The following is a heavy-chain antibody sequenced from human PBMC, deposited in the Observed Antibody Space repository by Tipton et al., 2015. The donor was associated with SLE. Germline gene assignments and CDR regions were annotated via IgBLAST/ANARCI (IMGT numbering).Heavy chain of an antibody. Sequence: GLVKPSETLSLTCTVSGGPISRYYWSWIRQPPGRGLEWIGYVSYSGSTKYNASLKSRVTISVDTSNNQFSLKLNSVTAADTAVYYCARLEYCGGDCSSAFDVWGQGTMITVSS. J-gene: IGHJ3*01. CDR1: GGPISRYY. CDR2: VSYSGST. D-gene: IGHD2-21*02. CDR3: ARLEYCGGDCSSAFDV. V-gene: IGHV4-59*01.